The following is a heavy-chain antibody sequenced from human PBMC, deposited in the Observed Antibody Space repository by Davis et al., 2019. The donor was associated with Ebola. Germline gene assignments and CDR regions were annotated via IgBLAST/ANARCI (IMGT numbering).Heavy chain of an antibody. V-gene: IGHV4-59*01. CDR3: ARNYDFWSGYRSHYGMDV. CDR2: IYYSGST. D-gene: IGHD3-3*01. CDR1: GGSISSYY. Sequence: SETLSLTCTVSGGSISSYYWSWIRQPPGKGLEWIGYIYYSGSTNYNPSLKSRVTISVDMSKNQFSLRLSSVTAADTAVYYCARNYDFWSGYRSHYGMDVWGQGTTVTVSS. J-gene: IGHJ6*02.